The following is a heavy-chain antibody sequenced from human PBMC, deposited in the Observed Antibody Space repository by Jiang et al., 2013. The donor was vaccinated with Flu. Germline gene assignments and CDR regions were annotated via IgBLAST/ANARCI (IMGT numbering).Heavy chain of an antibody. D-gene: IGHD1-26*01. J-gene: IGHJ4*02. CDR2: ISYNGHNK. CDR3: ARGDGDVVGATHADY. Sequence: VQLLESGGGVVQPGRSLRPSCAASGFSFSTYAIHWVRQAPGKGLEWVALISYNGHNKYHADSVKGRFTISRDNSKNTLYLQMDSLRPEDTAIYYCARGDGDVVGATHADYWGQGTLVIVSS. CDR1: GFSFSTYA. V-gene: IGHV3-30-3*01.